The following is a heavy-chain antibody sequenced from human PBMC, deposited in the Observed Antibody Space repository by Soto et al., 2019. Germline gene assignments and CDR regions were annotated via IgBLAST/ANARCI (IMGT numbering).Heavy chain of an antibody. V-gene: IGHV3-53*01. J-gene: IGHJ6*02. CDR3: ATDPMDIHYYYYGMDV. Sequence: PGGSLRLSCAASGFTVSSNYMSWVRQAPGKGLEWVSVIYSGGSTYYADSVKGRFTISRDNSKNTLYLQMNSLRAEDTAVYYCATDPMDIHYYYYGMDVWGQGTTVTVYS. CDR2: IYSGGST. CDR1: GFTVSSNY.